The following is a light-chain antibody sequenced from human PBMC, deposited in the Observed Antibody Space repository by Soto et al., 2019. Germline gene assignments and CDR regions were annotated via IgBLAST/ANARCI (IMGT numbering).Light chain of an antibody. CDR3: QQRSDWLLT. CDR1: QSVSSY. J-gene: IGKJ4*01. CDR2: DAS. Sequence: DIVLKQSTATLSLSPGERATLSCRASQSVSSYLAWYQQKPGQAPRLLIYDASNRATGIPARFSGSGSGTDFTLTISRLEPEDFAVYYCQQRSDWLLTFGGGTKLEIK. V-gene: IGKV3-11*01.